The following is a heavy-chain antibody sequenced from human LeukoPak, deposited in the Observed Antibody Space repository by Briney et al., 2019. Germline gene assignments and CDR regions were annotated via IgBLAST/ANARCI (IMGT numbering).Heavy chain of an antibody. Sequence: PSETLSLTCTVSGGSISSSNYYWGWIRQPPGKGLEWIGSIYYSGSTYYNPSLKSRVTISVDTSKNQFSLKLSSVTAADTAVYYCARAPGYSSSSGGLDPWGQGTLVTVSS. J-gene: IGHJ5*02. CDR2: IYYSGST. V-gene: IGHV4-39*01. CDR1: GGSISSSNYY. D-gene: IGHD6-6*01. CDR3: ARAPGYSSSSGGLDP.